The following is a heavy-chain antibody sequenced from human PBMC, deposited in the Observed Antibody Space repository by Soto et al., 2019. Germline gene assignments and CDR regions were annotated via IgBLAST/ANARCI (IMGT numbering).Heavy chain of an antibody. CDR3: ATMGTPVTGLYYFDY. CDR2: ISYSGTT. D-gene: IGHD4-17*01. V-gene: IGHV4-30-4*01. CDR1: GGSISSGNYY. Sequence: QVQLQESGPGLVKPSQTLSLTCTVSGGSISSGNYYWSWIRQPPGKGLEWIGFISYSGTTHYSASLRSRVSISVDTSKNQVSLELSSVTAADTAVYYCATMGTPVTGLYYFDYWGQGTLVTVSS. J-gene: IGHJ4*02.